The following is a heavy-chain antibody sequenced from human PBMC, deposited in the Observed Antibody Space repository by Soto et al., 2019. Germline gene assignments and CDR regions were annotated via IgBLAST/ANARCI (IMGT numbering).Heavy chain of an antibody. Sequence: QVQLVQSGAEVKKPGASVKVSCKASGYTFTSYGISWVRQAPGQGLEWMGWISAYNGNTNYAQQLQGRVTMTTDTSTSTAYMELTSLRSDDTAVYYCARVKYSPPYYYHYGMDVWGQGTTVTVSS. J-gene: IGHJ6*02. CDR2: ISAYNGNT. CDR3: ARVKYSPPYYYHYGMDV. V-gene: IGHV1-18*01. CDR1: GYTFTSYG. D-gene: IGHD5-18*01.